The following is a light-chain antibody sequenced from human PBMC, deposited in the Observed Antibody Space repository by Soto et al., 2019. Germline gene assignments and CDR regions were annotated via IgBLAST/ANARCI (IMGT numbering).Light chain of an antibody. CDR3: QVWDSTTAVV. CDR1: NIGSKN. V-gene: IGLV3-9*01. CDR2: RDN. Sequence: SYELTQPLSVSVAVGQTAKITCGGNNIGSKNVHWYQQRPGQAPVLVIYRDNNRPSGIPERVSGSNSGNTATLTISRVQAGDEADYYCQVWDSTTAVVFGGGTKLTVL. J-gene: IGLJ2*01.